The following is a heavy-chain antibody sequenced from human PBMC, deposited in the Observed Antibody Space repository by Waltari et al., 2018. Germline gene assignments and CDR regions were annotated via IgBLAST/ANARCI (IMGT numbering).Heavy chain of an antibody. Sequence: EEQLVESGGGLVQPGGSLRLSCAASGFTFSGYEMNWVRQAPGKGLGWVSYIGSGGTTKYYADSVKGRFTISRDNTKNLLFLHMNSLRAEDTAVYFCAKNGYSSGWSATYYFDYWGQGTLVTVSS. J-gene: IGHJ4*02. D-gene: IGHD6-19*01. CDR2: IGSGGTTK. V-gene: IGHV3-48*03. CDR1: GFTFSGYE. CDR3: AKNGYSSGWSATYYFDY.